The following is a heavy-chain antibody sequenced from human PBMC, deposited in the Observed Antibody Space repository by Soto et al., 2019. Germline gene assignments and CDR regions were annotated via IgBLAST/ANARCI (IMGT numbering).Heavy chain of an antibody. D-gene: IGHD6-13*01. J-gene: IGHJ4*02. Sequence: KGLEWVSYISTSSSTIYYTDSVKGRFTISRDNAQNSLYLQMNSLRAEDTALYYCARVRTIAAGVNYSEYWGQRTLVTGSS. CDR3: ARVRTIAAGVNYSEY. V-gene: IGHV3-48*01. CDR2: ISTSSSTI.